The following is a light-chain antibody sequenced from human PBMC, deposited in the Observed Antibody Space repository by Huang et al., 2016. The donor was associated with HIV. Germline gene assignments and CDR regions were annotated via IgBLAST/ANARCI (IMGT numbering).Light chain of an antibody. CDR2: AAA. CDR3: QQLHDYPVT. V-gene: IGKV1D-13*01. J-gene: IGKJ5*01. CDR1: QDISTS. Sequence: AVQLTQFPSSLSASVGDRVVITCRASQDISTSLAGYQQKPGMAPKLLISAAAKLQSGVSTRFSGDSAGAYFTLVITNVQPEDVATYYCQQLHDYPVTFGRGTRLDIK.